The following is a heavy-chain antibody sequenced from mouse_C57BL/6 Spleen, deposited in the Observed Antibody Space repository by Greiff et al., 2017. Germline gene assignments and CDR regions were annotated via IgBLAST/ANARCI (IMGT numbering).Heavy chain of an antibody. CDR1: GYTFTSYW. CDR3: AVDYYGNYDAMDY. J-gene: IGHJ4*01. CDR2: IHPSDSVT. Sequence: QVQLQQPGAELVKPGASVKVSCKASGYTFTSYWMHWVKQRPGQGLEWIGRIHPSDSVTNYNQKFKGKATLTVDKSSSTAYMQLSSLSSEDSAVYYCAVDYYGNYDAMDYWGQGTSVTVSS. D-gene: IGHD2-1*01. V-gene: IGHV1-74*01.